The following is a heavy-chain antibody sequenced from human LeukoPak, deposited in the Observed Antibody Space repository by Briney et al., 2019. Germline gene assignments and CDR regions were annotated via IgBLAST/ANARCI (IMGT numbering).Heavy chain of an antibody. D-gene: IGHD3-22*01. CDR1: GYTFTSYY. J-gene: IGHJ4*02. Sequence: ASVKVSCKASGYTFTSYYMHWVRQAPGQGLEWMGIINPSGGSTTYAPNFQGRVTMTRDTSTSTVYMELSSLRFEDTAVYFCARGGTDYYDSSGFSGYWGQGTLVTVSS. CDR3: ARGGTDYYDSSGFSGY. V-gene: IGHV1-46*01. CDR2: INPSGGST.